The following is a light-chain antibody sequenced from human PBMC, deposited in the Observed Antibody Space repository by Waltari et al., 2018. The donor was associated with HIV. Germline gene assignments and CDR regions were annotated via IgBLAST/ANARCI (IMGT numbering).Light chain of an antibody. CDR3: QLWDSRGNHVV. J-gene: IGLJ2*01. V-gene: IGLV3-21*04. CDR2: DVG. Sequence: SFVLTQSPSMSVAPGETARIACGGNNIGGESVHWYKQKPGQAPLLVMYDVGYRPTGIPERFSGSNPKNTATLTISRVEAGDEADYYCQLWDSRGNHVVFGGGTKLTVL. CDR1: NIGGES.